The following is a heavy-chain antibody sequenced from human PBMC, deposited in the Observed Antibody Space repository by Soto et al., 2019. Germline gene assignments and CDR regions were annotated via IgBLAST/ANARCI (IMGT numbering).Heavy chain of an antibody. CDR2: MNPNSGNT. Sequence: ASVKVSCKASGYTFTSYDINWVRQATGQGLEWMGWMNPNSGNTGYAQKFQGRVTMTRNTSISTAYMELSSLRSEDTAVYYCARSVFIYDFWSGYSPPPDAFDIWGQGTMVTVSS. CDR3: ARSVFIYDFWSGYSPPPDAFDI. CDR1: GYTFTSYD. V-gene: IGHV1-8*01. J-gene: IGHJ3*02. D-gene: IGHD3-3*01.